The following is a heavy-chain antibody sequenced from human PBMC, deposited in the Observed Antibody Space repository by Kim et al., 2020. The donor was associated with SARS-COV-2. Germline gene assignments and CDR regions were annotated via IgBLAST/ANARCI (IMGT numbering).Heavy chain of an antibody. CDR2: IKSKTDGGTT. V-gene: IGHV3-15*01. Sequence: GGSLRLSCAASGFTFSNAWMSWVRQAPGKGLEWVGRIKSKTDGGTTDYAAPVKGRFTISRDDSKNTLYLQMNSLKTEDTAVYYCGEYSSGWYIGYWGQGTLVTVSS. CDR1: GFTFSNAW. J-gene: IGHJ4*02. CDR3: GEYSSGWYIGY. D-gene: IGHD6-19*01.